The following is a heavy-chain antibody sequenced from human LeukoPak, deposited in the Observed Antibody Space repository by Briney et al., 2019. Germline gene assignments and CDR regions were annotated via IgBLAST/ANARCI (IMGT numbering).Heavy chain of an antibody. CDR2: TRNKANSYTA. Sequence: PGGSLRLSCVASAFTFNTYSMDWVRQAPGKGLEWVGRTRNKANSYTAKYAASVKGRFTVSRDDSKNSLHLQMNSLKTEDTAVYYCASFYYERSGHSYWGQGTLVTVSS. CDR1: AFTFNTYS. D-gene: IGHD3-22*01. CDR3: ASFYYERSGHSY. V-gene: IGHV3-72*01. J-gene: IGHJ4*02.